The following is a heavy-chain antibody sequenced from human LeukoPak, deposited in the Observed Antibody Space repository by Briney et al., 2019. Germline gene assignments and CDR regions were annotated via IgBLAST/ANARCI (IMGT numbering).Heavy chain of an antibody. CDR2: IYYSGST. D-gene: IGHD3-22*01. CDR3: ARDSSGYYYFDY. Sequence: SETLSLTCTVSGGSISSYYWSWIRQPPGKGLEWIGYIYYSGSTNYNPSLKSRVAISVDTSKNQFSLKLSSVTAADTAVYYCARDSSGYYYFDYWGQGTLVTVSS. V-gene: IGHV4-59*01. J-gene: IGHJ4*02. CDR1: GGSISSYY.